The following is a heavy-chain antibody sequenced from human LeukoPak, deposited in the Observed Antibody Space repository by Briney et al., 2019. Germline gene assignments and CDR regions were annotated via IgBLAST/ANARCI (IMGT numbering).Heavy chain of an antibody. D-gene: IGHD3-22*01. J-gene: IGHJ4*02. CDR2: INHSGRT. V-gene: IGHV4-34*01. CDR1: GGSFSGYY. Sequence: SKTLSLTCAVYGGSFSGYYWSWIRQPPGKGLEGIGEINHSGRTNYNPSLKSRVTISVDTSKNQFSLKLSSVTAADTAVYYCARRDYYDSSGYSFDYWGQGTLVTVSS. CDR3: ARRDYYDSSGYSFDY.